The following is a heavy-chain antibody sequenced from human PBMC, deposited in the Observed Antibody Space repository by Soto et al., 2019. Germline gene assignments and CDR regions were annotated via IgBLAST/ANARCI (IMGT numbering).Heavy chain of an antibody. CDR2: ISGSGGST. D-gene: IGHD3-3*01. V-gene: IGHV3-23*01. CDR1: GFTFSSYA. Sequence: EVQLLESGGGLVQPGGSLRLSCAASGFTFSSYAMSWVRQAPGKGLEWVSAISGSGGSTYYADSVKGRFTISRDNSKNTLYLQMNSLRAEDTAVYYCAKAGAYDFWSGYYQYYFDYWGQGTLVTVSS. CDR3: AKAGAYDFWSGYYQYYFDY. J-gene: IGHJ4*02.